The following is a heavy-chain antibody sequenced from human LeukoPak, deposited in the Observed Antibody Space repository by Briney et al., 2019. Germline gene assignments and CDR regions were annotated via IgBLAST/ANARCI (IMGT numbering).Heavy chain of an antibody. CDR3: AISYYDFWSGYSPFDY. D-gene: IGHD3-3*01. CDR2: INAGNGNT. J-gene: IGHJ4*02. Sequence: GGSLRLSCATSGFSFSGSTMHWVRQAPGQRLEWMGWINAGNGNTKYSQKFQGRVTITRDTSASTAYMELSSLRSEDTAVYYCAISYYDFWSGYSPFDYWGQGTLVTVSS. V-gene: IGHV1-3*01. CDR1: GFSFSGST.